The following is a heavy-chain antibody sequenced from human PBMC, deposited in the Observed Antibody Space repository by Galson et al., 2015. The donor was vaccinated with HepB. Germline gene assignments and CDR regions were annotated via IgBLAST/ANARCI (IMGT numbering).Heavy chain of an antibody. CDR1: GFTFSDYA. CDR3: ASHIY. V-gene: IGHV3-30*04. J-gene: IGHJ4*02. Sequence: SLRLSCAASGFTFSDYAMHWVRQAPGKGLEWVAVISNDGSNRYYADSVKGRFTISRDNSKNTLYMQMTSLRAEDTAVYYCASHIYWGQGTLVTVSS. CDR2: ISNDGSNR.